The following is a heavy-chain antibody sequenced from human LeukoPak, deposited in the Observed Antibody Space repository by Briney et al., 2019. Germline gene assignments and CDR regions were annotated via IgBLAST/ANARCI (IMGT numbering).Heavy chain of an antibody. J-gene: IGHJ4*02. V-gene: IGHV4-4*07. CDR3: ARGRQNGDYFDH. CDR1: GDSISAYY. Sequence: AETLSLPCTVSGDSISAYYWSWIRQAAGKGLDYIGRVFASGGANYSPSHENRVTMSVGTSKNQFSLRLRSVTAADTAMYYCARGRQNGDYFDHWGQGIRVTVSS. CDR2: VFASGGA. D-gene: IGHD4-17*01.